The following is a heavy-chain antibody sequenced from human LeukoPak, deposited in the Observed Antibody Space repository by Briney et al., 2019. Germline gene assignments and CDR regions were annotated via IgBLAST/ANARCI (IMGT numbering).Heavy chain of an antibody. CDR3: AKDPFSCRSSGCHGIDY. J-gene: IGHJ4*02. Sequence: PGRSLRLSCAASEFTFSSYGMHWVRQAPGKGLEWVAVIWYDGSNKFYADSVKGRFTISRDNSKNTLYLQMNSLRAEDTALYYCAKDPFSCRSSGCHGIDYWGQGTLVTVSS. D-gene: IGHD6-19*01. CDR1: EFTFSSYG. V-gene: IGHV3-33*06. CDR2: IWYDGSNK.